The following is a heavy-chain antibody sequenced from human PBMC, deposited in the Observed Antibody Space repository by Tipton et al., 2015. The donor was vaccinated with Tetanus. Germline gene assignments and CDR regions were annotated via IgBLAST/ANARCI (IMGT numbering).Heavy chain of an antibody. J-gene: IGHJ4*02. Sequence: SLRLSCAASGFIFSSYGIHWVRKAPGKGLEWVAVSWYDGTDNYYADSVNGRFTISRDNSKNTLYLQRNSLRAEDTAVYYCAREAECSGGSCFSGDFDNWGQGTQVTVSS. V-gene: IGHV3-33*01. CDR3: AREAECSGGSCFSGDFDN. D-gene: IGHD2-15*01. CDR1: GFIFSSYG. CDR2: SWYDGTDN.